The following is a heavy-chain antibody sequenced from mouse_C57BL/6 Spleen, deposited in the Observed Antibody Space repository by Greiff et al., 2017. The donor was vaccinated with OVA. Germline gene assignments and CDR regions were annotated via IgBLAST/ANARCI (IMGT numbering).Heavy chain of an antibody. CDR1: GYSITSGYD. Sequence: EVKLQQSGPGMVKPSQSLSLTCTVTGYSITSGYDWHWIRHFPGNKLEWMGYISYSGSTNYNPSLKSRISITHDTSKNHFFLKLNSVTTEDTATYYCARDLGYYFDYWGQGTTLTVSS. CDR2: ISYSGST. CDR3: ARDLGYYFDY. D-gene: IGHD2-14*01. J-gene: IGHJ2*01. V-gene: IGHV3-1*01.